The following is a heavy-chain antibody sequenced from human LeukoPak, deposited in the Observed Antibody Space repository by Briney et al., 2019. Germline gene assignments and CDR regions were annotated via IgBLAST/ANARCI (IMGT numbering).Heavy chain of an antibody. J-gene: IGHJ3*02. Sequence: GGSVRLSCAASGFTLSSYSMNWVRQAPGKGLEWVSSICSSSSYIYYADSVKGRFTISRDNAKNSLDLQMNSLRAEDTAVYYCARGWERGVFDIGRQGTVATVSS. V-gene: IGHV3-21*01. D-gene: IGHD1-26*01. CDR1: GFTLSSYS. CDR3: ARGWERGVFDI. CDR2: ICSSSSYI.